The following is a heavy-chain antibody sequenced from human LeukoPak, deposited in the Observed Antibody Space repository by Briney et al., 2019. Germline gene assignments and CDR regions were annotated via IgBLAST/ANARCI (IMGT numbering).Heavy chain of an antibody. CDR1: GFTFSSYE. D-gene: IGHD3-16*01. CDR2: ITHGSDTI. Sequence: GGSLRLSCEASGFTFSSYEMNWVRQAPGKGLEWVSYITHGSDTIYYTDSVKGRFTISRDNAKNSLDLQMNSLRDEDTAVYYCARDHNWALDYWGQGTLVTVSS. J-gene: IGHJ4*02. CDR3: ARDHNWALDY. V-gene: IGHV3-48*02.